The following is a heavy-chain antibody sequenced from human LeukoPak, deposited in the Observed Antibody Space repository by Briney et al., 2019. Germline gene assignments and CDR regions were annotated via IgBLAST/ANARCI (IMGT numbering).Heavy chain of an antibody. J-gene: IGHJ6*02. V-gene: IGHV3-7*01. CDR3: ARDEGFGEFIRWYGRYGMDV. Sequence: GGSLRLSCAASGFTFSTYNMNWVRQAPGKGLERVAKINPDGSQKYDLDSVRGRFTISRDNAKNSVYVQMNSLRADDTAVYYCARDEGFGEFIRWYGRYGMDVWGQGTTVTVSS. D-gene: IGHD3-10*01. CDR2: INPDGSQK. CDR1: GFTFSTYN.